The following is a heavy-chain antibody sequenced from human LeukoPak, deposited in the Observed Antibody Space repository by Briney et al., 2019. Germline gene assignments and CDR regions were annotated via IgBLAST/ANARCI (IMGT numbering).Heavy chain of an antibody. CDR2: IYHSGST. Sequence: SETLSLTCTVSGYSISSGYYWGWIRQPPGKGLEWIGSIYHSGSTYYNPSLKSRVTISVDTSENQFSLKLSSVTAADTAVYYCARDPNYDFWSGIPWGQGTLVTVSS. V-gene: IGHV4-38-2*02. CDR1: GYSISSGYY. CDR3: ARDPNYDFWSGIP. J-gene: IGHJ5*02. D-gene: IGHD3-3*01.